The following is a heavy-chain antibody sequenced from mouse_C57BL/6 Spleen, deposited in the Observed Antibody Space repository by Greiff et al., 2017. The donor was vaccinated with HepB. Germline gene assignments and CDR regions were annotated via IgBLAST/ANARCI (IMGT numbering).Heavy chain of an antibody. V-gene: IGHV1-62-2*01. Sequence: VKLMESGAELVKPGASVKLSCKASGYTFTEYTIHWVKQRSGQGLEWIGWFYPGSGSIKDNEKFKDKATLTADKSSSTVYMELSILTSEDSAVYFCARHEEGDWSWFAYWGQGTLVTVSA. D-gene: IGHD3-3*01. CDR3: ARHEEGDWSWFAY. CDR1: GYTFTEYT. CDR2: FYPGSGSI. J-gene: IGHJ3*01.